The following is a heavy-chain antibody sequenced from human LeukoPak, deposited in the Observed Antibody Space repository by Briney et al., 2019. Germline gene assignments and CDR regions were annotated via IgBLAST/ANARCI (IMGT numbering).Heavy chain of an antibody. V-gene: IGHV4-59*01. CDR1: GGSISTYY. CDR2: IYYSGST. CDR3: AKDRDSVDTAMAPYYFDY. D-gene: IGHD5-18*01. J-gene: IGHJ4*02. Sequence: SETLSLTCTVSGGSISTYYWSWIRQPPGKGLEWIGYIYYSGSTNYNPSLKSRVTISVDTSKNQFSLKLSSVTAADTAMYYCAKDRDSVDTAMAPYYFDYWGQGTLVTVSS.